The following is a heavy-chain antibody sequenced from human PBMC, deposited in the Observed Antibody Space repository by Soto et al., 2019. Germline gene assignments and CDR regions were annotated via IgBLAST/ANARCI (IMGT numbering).Heavy chain of an antibody. CDR1: GYTFTSYG. CDR3: AGDGGGYDFWSGSQSWFDP. CDR2: ISAYNGNT. V-gene: IGHV1-18*01. J-gene: IGHJ5*02. D-gene: IGHD3-3*01. Sequence: QVQLVQSGAEVKKPGASVKVSCKASGYTFTSYGISWVRQAPGQGLEWMGWISAYNGNTNYAQKLQGRVTMTTDTATSTAYMELRRLRSDDTAVYYCAGDGGGYDFWSGSQSWFDPWGQGTLVTVSS.